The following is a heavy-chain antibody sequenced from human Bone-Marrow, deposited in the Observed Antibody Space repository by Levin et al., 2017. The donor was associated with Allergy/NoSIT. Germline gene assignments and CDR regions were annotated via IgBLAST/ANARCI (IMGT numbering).Heavy chain of an antibody. V-gene: IGHV3-49*04. D-gene: IGHD6-19*01. CDR1: GFTLGDHA. CDR2: IRSKEYGETP. CDR3: TRVALAVPRRSYWYFDL. J-gene: IGHJ2*01. Sequence: PGGSLRLSCEASGFTLGDHAMSWVRQAPGKGLEWVGFIRSKEYGETPEYAASVRGRVTISRDDAKNIAHLQLNSLKTEDTAVYYCTRVALAVPRRSYWYFDLWGRGTLLIVSS.